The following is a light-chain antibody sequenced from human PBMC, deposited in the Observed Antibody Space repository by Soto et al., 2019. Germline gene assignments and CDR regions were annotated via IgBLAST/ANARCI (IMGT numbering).Light chain of an antibody. J-gene: IGLJ1*01. CDR3: SSYAGSDVFV. CDR1: SSDVGAYNY. V-gene: IGLV2-8*01. Sequence: QSVLTQPPSASGSLGQSVAISCTGTSSDVGAYNYVAWYQQHPGKVPKLMIYEVSKRPSGVPDRFSGSKSGNTASLTVSGLQADDEADYYCSSYAGSDVFVFGTGTKLTVL. CDR2: EVS.